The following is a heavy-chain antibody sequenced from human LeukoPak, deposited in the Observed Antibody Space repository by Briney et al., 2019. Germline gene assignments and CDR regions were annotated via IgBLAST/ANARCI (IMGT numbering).Heavy chain of an antibody. CDR1: GDSVSSNSVA. Sequence: SQTLSLTCAISGDSVSSNSVAWNWIRQSPSRGLEWLGRTFYRSQWFNDYAVFVKSRITINPDTSENQFSLQLNSVTPEDTAVYYCARDLHCSAYGCSFDFWGQGTLVTVSS. CDR2: TFYRSQWFN. CDR3: ARDLHCSAYGCSFDF. D-gene: IGHD2-15*01. V-gene: IGHV6-1*01. J-gene: IGHJ4*02.